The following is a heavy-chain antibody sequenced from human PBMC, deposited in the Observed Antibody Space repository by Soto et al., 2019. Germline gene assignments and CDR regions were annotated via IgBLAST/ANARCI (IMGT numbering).Heavy chain of an antibody. CDR2: VFFDGNYK. J-gene: IGHJ4*02. CDR1: GITFSRYA. D-gene: IGHD3-16*01. CDR3: TKGGTVPFDY. V-gene: IGHV3-30*18. Sequence: QVQFMQSGGGVVQPGKSLRLSCATSGITFSRYAMHWVRQAPGRRPEWVAVVFFDGNYKNYGDSVKGRFTVSRDNSKNTTSLPMNGLRPEDSAVYYCTKGGTVPFDYWGQGSLVTVSS.